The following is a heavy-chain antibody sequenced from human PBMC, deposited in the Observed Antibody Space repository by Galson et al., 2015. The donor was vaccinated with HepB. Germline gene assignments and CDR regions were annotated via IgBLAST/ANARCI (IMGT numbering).Heavy chain of an antibody. V-gene: IGHV3-66*01. CDR1: GFTVSSNY. CDR3: ARAVQRGAIIL. D-gene: IGHD3-10*01. CDR2: IYSGTST. Sequence: SLRLSCAASGFTVSSNYMSWVRQAPGKGLEWVSVIYSGTSTYYADSVKGRFTISRDNSKNTLYLQMNSLRAEDTAVYYCARAVQRGAIILWGQGTLVTVSS. J-gene: IGHJ4*02.